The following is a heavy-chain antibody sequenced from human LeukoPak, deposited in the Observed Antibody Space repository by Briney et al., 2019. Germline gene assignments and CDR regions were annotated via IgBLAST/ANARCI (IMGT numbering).Heavy chain of an antibody. CDR2: IYYSGST. CDR3: ARHPXXXXXGXXXDP. V-gene: IGHV4-30-4*08. Sequence: PSQTLSLTCTVSGGSISSGDYYWSWIRQPPGKGLNWIGYIYYSGSTYYNPSLKSRVTISVDTSKNHFSLNLTLLTPAATPLYYCARHPXXXXXGXXXDPXGXGTLVTVSS. CDR1: GGSISSGDYY. J-gene: IGHJ5*02.